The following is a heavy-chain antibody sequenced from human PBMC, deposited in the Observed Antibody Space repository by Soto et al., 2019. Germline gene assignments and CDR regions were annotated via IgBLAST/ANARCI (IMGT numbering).Heavy chain of an antibody. CDR2: ISGSGGST. J-gene: IGHJ5*02. CDR3: AKAGDGLMVRGVTNWFDP. D-gene: IGHD3-10*01. V-gene: IGHV3-23*01. CDR1: GFTFSSYA. Sequence: HPGGSLRLSCAASGFTFSSYAMSWVRQAPGKGLEWVSAISGSGGSTYYADSVKGRFTISRDNSKNTLYLQMNSLRAEDTAVYYCAKAGDGLMVRGVTNWFDPWGQGTLVTVSS.